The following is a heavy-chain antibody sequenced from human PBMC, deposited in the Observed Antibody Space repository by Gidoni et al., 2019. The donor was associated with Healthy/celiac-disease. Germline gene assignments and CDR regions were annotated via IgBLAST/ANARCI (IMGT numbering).Heavy chain of an antibody. CDR2: ISGGGGTT. D-gene: IGHD3-3*01. CDR3: AKDVSDFLSPFDY. J-gene: IGHJ4*02. Sequence: EVKLLESGGGLVQPGGSLRLASAASGFTFRSYGRAWVRQAPGKGLQWVSAISGGGGTTKYADSVKGRFTIARDDSKNKLYLQMNSLRAEDTAVYYCAKDVSDFLSPFDYWGQGTLVTVSS. V-gene: IGHV3-23*01. CDR1: GFTFRSYG.